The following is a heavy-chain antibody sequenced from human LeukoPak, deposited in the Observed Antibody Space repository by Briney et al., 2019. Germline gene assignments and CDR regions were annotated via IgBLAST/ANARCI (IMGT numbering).Heavy chain of an antibody. J-gene: IGHJ4*02. D-gene: IGHD1-26*01. Sequence: AASVTVSCKASGYTFTSYGISWVRQAPGQGLEWMGWISTYNGNTNYAQKLQGRVTMTTDTSTSTAYMELRSLRSDDTAVYYCARDDSGSPDYWGQGTLVTVSS. CDR3: ARDDSGSPDY. V-gene: IGHV1-18*01. CDR1: GYTFTSYG. CDR2: ISTYNGNT.